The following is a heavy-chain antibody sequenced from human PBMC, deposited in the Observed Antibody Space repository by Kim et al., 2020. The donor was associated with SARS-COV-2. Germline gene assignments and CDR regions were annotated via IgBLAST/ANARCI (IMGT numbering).Heavy chain of an antibody. J-gene: IGHJ4*02. CDR1: GYTFTSYA. CDR2: INTNTGNP. D-gene: IGHD3-10*01. CDR3: ARAGRGYYGSGSYSFDY. Sequence: ASVKVSCKASGYTFTSYAMNWVRQAPGQGLEWMGWINTNTGNPTYAQGFTGRFVFSLDTSVSTAYLQISSLKAEDTAVYYCARAGRGYYGSGSYSFDYWGQGTLVTVSS. V-gene: IGHV7-4-1*02.